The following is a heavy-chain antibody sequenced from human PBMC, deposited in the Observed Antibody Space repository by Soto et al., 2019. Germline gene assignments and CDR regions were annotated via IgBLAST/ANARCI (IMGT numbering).Heavy chain of an antibody. CDR2: ISKSGSII. Sequence: GGSLRFSCAASGFTFSDYYMSWLRQPPGKGLEWVSYISKSGSIIHFADSVKGRFAISRDNAKNTLYLQMSSLRAEDTALYYCARDLSPYSDYYDESTSETWFDPWGQGTLVTVSS. J-gene: IGHJ5*02. D-gene: IGHD3-16*01. V-gene: IGHV3-11*01. CDR3: ARDLSPYSDYYDESTSETWFDP. CDR1: GFTFSDYY.